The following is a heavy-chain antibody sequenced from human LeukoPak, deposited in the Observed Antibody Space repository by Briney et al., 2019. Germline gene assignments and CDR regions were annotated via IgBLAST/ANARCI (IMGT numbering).Heavy chain of an antibody. CDR1: GYSISSGYY. CDR2: IYHSGSI. D-gene: IGHD6-13*01. V-gene: IGHV4-38-2*01. J-gene: IGHJ4*02. Sequence: PSETLSLTCAVSGYSISSGYYWGWIRQPPGKGLEWIGSIYHSGSIYYNPSLKSRVTISVDTSKNQFSLKLSSVTAADTAVYYCARGAAAGTDYFDYWGQGTLVTVSS. CDR3: ARGAAAGTDYFDY.